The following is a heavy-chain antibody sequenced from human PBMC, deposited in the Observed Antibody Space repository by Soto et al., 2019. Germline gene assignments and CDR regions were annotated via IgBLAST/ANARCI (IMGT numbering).Heavy chain of an antibody. D-gene: IGHD3-10*01. CDR2: ISAYNGNT. V-gene: IGHV1-18*01. J-gene: IGHJ6*02. CDR1: GYTFTSYG. CDR3: AAWVRGHYYGMDV. Sequence: ASVKVSCKASGYTFTSYGISWVRQVPGQGLEWMGWISAYNGNTNYAQKPQGRVTMTTDTSTGTAYMELGSLRSDDTAVYYWAAWVRGHYYGMDVWGQGTTVTVSS.